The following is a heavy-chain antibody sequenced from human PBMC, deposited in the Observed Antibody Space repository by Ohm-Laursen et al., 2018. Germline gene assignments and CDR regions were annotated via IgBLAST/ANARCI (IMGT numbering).Heavy chain of an antibody. CDR1: GDSISSYY. CDR2: INHSGST. CDR3: AREGKSDDSTGYFLGY. D-gene: IGHD3-22*01. J-gene: IGHJ4*02. V-gene: IGHV4-34*01. Sequence: SDTLSLTCTVSGDSISSYYWSWIRQPPGKGLEWIGEINHSGSTNYNPSLKSRVTISVDTSKNQFSLKLSSSTDADTAVYYCAREGKSDDSTGYFLGYWGPGTLVTVSS.